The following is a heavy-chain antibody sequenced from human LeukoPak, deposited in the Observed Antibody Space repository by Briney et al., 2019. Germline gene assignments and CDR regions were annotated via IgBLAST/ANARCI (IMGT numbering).Heavy chain of an antibody. D-gene: IGHD1-1*01. V-gene: IGHV3-48*03. Sequence: GGSLTLSCAAAGFTFSSYEVIWVRQAPGTGQEWVSYISASGNTKYYADSVKGRFTVSRDNAKNSLYLQMNSLRAEDTAVYYCAREGYYYCDYWGQGTLVTVSS. CDR2: ISASGNTK. CDR1: GFTFSSYE. J-gene: IGHJ4*02. CDR3: AREGYYYCDY.